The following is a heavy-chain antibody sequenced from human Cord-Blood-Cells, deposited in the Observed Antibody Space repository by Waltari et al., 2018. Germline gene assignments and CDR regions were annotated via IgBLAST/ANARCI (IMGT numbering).Heavy chain of an antibody. D-gene: IGHD6-6*01. Sequence: QVQLVQSGAEVKKPGASVKVSCKASGYTFTVYYIHFWLQAPGQGLEWMGWINPNSGGTNYAQKFQGWVTMTRDTSISTAYMELSRLRSDDTAVYYCARGGYSSSYYFDYWGQGTLVTVSS. CDR1: GYTFTVYY. J-gene: IGHJ4*02. CDR2: INPNSGGT. CDR3: ARGGYSSSYYFDY. V-gene: IGHV1-2*04.